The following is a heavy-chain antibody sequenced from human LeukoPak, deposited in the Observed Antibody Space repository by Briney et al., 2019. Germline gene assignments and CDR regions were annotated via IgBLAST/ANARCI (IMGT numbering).Heavy chain of an antibody. CDR2: ISGSGGST. Sequence: GGSLRLSCAASGFTFSSYAMSWVRQAPGKGLEWVSAISGSGGSTYYADSVKGRSTISRDNSKNTLYLQMNSLRAEDTAVYYCAKDPANGYLNSNFDYWGQGTLVTVSS. J-gene: IGHJ4*02. D-gene: IGHD2-8*01. CDR3: AKDPANGYLNSNFDY. CDR1: GFTFSSYA. V-gene: IGHV3-23*01.